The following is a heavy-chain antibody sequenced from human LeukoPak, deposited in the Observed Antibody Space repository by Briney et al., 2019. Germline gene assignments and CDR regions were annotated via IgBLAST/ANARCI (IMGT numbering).Heavy chain of an antibody. J-gene: IGHJ4*02. CDR1: GFTFSTYA. CDR2: ISGSAGST. CDR3: AKASSSAWRDDFDY. D-gene: IGHD6-19*01. V-gene: IGHV3-23*01. Sequence: GGSLTLSCAASGFTFSTYAMSWVRQAPGKGLEWVSAISGSAGSTNYADSVKGRFTISRDNSKNTLPLQMNSLRAEDTAVYYCAKASSSAWRDDFDYWGQGTLVTVSS.